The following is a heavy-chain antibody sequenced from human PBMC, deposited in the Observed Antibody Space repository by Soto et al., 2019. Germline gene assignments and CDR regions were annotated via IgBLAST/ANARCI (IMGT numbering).Heavy chain of an antibody. D-gene: IGHD5-18*01. CDR2: ISGSGGST. J-gene: IGHJ4*02. V-gene: IGHV3-23*01. Sequence: GGSLRLSCAASGFTFSSYAMSWVRQAPGKGLEWVSAISGSGGSTYYADSVKGRFTISRDNSKNTLYLQMNSLRAEDTAVYYCAKNFKLKREYSYGSYYWGQGTLVNVSS. CDR1: GFTFSSYA. CDR3: AKNFKLKREYSYGSYY.